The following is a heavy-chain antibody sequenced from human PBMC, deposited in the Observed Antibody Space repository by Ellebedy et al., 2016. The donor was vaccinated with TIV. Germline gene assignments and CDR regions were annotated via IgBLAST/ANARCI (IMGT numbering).Heavy chain of an antibody. V-gene: IGHV4-59*01. J-gene: IGHJ4*02. CDR3: ARGSGFAQPLDY. D-gene: IGHD3-10*01. Sequence: SETLSLXCTVSNASISDYYWNWIRQPPGKGLEWIGYISDSGSATYNPSLESRVTISVDTSNNHFSLKLKSVTAADTAVYYCARGSGFAQPLDYWGQGTLGTVSS. CDR1: NASISDYY. CDR2: ISDSGSA.